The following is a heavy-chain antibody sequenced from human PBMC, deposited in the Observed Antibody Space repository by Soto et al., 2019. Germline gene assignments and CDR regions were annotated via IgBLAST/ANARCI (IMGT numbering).Heavy chain of an antibody. CDR3: ARSGLRYFDWLLTGYFDY. CDR2: MNPNSGNT. V-gene: IGHV1-8*01. D-gene: IGHD3-9*01. Sequence: ASVKVSCKASGYTFTSYDINWVRQATGQGLEWMGWMNPNSGNTGYAQKFQGRVTMTRNTSISTAYMELSSLRSEDTAVYYCARSGLRYFDWLLTGYFDYWGQGTLVTVSS. J-gene: IGHJ4*02. CDR1: GYTFTSYD.